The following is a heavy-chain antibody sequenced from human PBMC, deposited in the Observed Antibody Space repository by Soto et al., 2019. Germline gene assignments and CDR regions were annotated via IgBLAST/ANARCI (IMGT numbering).Heavy chain of an antibody. CDR3: AASIFYYGMDV. CDR1: GYTFTNYC. J-gene: IGHJ6*02. V-gene: IGHV5-51*01. Sequence: GESLKISCDGSGYTFTNYCIGLVPRMPGKGLEWMGIIYPGDSDNKYNPSFQGQVTISADKTITTTYLRWTSLTASDTAIYYCAASIFYYGMDVWGQGTTVTVSS. CDR2: IYPGDSDN.